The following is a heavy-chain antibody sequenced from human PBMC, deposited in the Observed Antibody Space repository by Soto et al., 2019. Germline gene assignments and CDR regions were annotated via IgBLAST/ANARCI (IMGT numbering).Heavy chain of an antibody. J-gene: IGHJ6*02. D-gene: IGHD3-16*02. CDR3: ARDGAITFGGVIAGLYYYYGMDV. V-gene: IGHV3-33*01. CDR2: IWYDGSNK. Sequence: GGSLRLSCAASGFTFSSYGMHWVRQAPGKGLEWVAVIWYDGSNKYYADSVKGRFTISRDNSKNTLYLQMNSLRAEDTAVYYCARDGAITFGGVIAGLYYYYGMDVWGQGTTVTVSS. CDR1: GFTFSSYG.